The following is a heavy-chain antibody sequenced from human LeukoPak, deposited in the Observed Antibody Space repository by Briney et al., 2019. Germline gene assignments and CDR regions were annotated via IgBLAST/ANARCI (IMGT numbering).Heavy chain of an antibody. Sequence: SETLSFTCSVSGVSISGGSISGYHWSWIRQPPGKGLELIAYMHYSGTTHYNPSLKSRVSISVDTSRKQISLELTSVTAADTAVYYCTRGAGWLIDYWGQGILVTVSS. CDR1: GVSISGGSISGYH. V-gene: IGHV4-61*08. CDR3: TRGAGWLIDY. D-gene: IGHD3-16*01. CDR2: MHYSGTT. J-gene: IGHJ4*02.